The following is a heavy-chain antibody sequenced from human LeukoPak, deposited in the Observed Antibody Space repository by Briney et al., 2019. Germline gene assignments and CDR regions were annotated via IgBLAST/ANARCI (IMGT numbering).Heavy chain of an antibody. V-gene: IGHV1-24*01. CDR1: GYTLTELS. CDR2: FDPEDGET. D-gene: IGHD2-2*01. Sequence: ASVKVSCKVSGYTLTELSMHWVRQAPGKGLEWMGGFDPEDGETIYAQKFQGRVTMTEDTSTDTAYMELSSLRSEDTAVYYCATGLWSTSFLSTDYYYYGKDVWGQGTTVTVSS. CDR3: ATGLWSTSFLSTDYYYYGKDV. J-gene: IGHJ6*02.